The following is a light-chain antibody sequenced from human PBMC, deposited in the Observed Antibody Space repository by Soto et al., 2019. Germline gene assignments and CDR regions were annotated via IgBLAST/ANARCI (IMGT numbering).Light chain of an antibody. J-gene: IGKJ1*01. Sequence: EIVLTQSPGTLSLSPGERATLSCRASQSVSSSYLAWYQQKPGQAPRLLIYGASSRATGIPDRFSGSGSGTDLTLTISRLEPEDLAVYYCQKYGSSPRTFGQGPRWKSN. CDR2: GAS. V-gene: IGKV3-20*01. CDR3: QKYGSSPRT. CDR1: QSVSSSY.